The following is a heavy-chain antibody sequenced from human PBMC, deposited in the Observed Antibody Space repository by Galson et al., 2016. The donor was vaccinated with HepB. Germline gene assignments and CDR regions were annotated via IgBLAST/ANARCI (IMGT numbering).Heavy chain of an antibody. Sequence: SETLSLTCTVSGGSISSSFSSGYYWGWNRQPPEKGLEWIGSVYYSGTNSYTPSLKSRVPISVDTSKIQFSLRLSYGTAADTAIYSCAMHLRLGYFDYWVKGFLVTVSS. CDR1: GGSISSSFSSGYY. D-gene: IGHD3-16*01. V-gene: IGHV4-39*01. CDR3: AMHLRLGYFDY. J-gene: IGHJ4*02. CDR2: VYYSGTN.